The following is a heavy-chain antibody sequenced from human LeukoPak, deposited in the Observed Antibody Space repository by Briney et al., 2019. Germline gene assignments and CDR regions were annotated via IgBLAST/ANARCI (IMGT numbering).Heavy chain of an antibody. Sequence: ASVKVSCKASGYTFTSYDINWVRQATGQGLEWMGWMNPNSGNTGYAQKFQGRVTMTRDTSTSTVYMELSSLRSEDTAVYYCARGPSGSYSEDSYFDYWGQGTLVTVSS. J-gene: IGHJ4*02. CDR2: MNPNSGNT. D-gene: IGHD1-26*01. CDR1: GYTFTSYD. V-gene: IGHV1-8*01. CDR3: ARGPSGSYSEDSYFDY.